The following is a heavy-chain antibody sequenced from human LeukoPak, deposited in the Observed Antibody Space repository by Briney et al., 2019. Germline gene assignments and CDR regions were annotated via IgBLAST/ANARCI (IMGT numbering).Heavy chain of an antibody. J-gene: IGHJ3*02. V-gene: IGHV4-59*11. CDR3: ARLLDNDSSGDPDTFDM. CDR1: GGSISGHY. CDR2: IYYSGKI. Sequence: SETLSLTCVVSGGSISGHYWSWIRQPPGKGLEWIGYIYYSGKIYYSSSLRSRVTISVDTSKNHFSLRLTSVTAADTAVYYCARLLDNDSSGDPDTFDMWGQGTMVTVSS. D-gene: IGHD3-22*01.